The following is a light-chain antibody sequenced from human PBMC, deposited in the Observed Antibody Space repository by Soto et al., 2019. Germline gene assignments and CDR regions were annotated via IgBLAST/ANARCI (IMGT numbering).Light chain of an antibody. CDR3: AAWDDSLNGLYV. CDR1: SSNIGSNT. V-gene: IGLV1-44*01. J-gene: IGLJ1*01. CDR2: TNN. Sequence: QSALTQPPSASGTPGQRVTISCSGSSSNIGSNTVNWFQHLPGTAPKLLIYTNNQRPSGVPDRFSGSKSGTSASLAISGLQSEDEADYYCAAWDDSLNGLYVFGTGTKVTVL.